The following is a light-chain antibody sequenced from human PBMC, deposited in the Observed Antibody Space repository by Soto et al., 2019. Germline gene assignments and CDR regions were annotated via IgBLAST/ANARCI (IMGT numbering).Light chain of an antibody. CDR1: SSDVGGYNS. V-gene: IGLV2-14*03. J-gene: IGLJ1*01. Sequence: QSVLTQPASVSGFPGQSITISCTGTSSDVGGYNSVSWYQQHPGKAPKLMIYNVNNRPSGISNRFSGSKSGNTASLTISGLQAEDEADYYCSSYTSTSTYVFGTGTKVTVL. CDR2: NVN. CDR3: SSYTSTSTYV.